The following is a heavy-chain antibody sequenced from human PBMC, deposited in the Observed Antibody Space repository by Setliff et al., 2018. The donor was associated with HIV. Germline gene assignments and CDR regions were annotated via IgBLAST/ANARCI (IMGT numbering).Heavy chain of an antibody. D-gene: IGHD6-19*01. Sequence: LRLSCAASGFTFSSYTMNWVRQAPGKGLEWVSSISDSSTYIYYADSLKGRFTISRDNARNSLYLQMNSLRAEDTAVYYCARAYYSSGSDDYWGQGTLVTVSS. J-gene: IGHJ4*02. CDR2: ISDSSTYI. V-gene: IGHV3-21*01. CDR3: ARAYYSSGSDDY. CDR1: GFTFSSYT.